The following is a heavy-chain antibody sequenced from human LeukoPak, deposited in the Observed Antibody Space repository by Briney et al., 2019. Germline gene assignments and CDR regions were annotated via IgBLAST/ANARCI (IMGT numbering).Heavy chain of an antibody. V-gene: IGHV4-59*04. CDR2: IHFSGST. CDR1: DGSISSYY. J-gene: IGHJ4*02. Sequence: SETLSLTCTVSDGSISSYYWSWIRQPPGKGLEWIGYIHFSGSTYYNPSLKSRVTISVDTSKNQFSLKLSSVTAADTAVYYCCMVRGVENYFDYWGQGTLVTVSS. CDR3: CMVRGVENYFDY. D-gene: IGHD3-10*01.